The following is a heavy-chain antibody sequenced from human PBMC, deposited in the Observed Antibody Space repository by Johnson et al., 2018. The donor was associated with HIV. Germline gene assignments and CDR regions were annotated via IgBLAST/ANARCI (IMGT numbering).Heavy chain of an antibody. CDR1: GFTFSNYW. CDR3: AREIIAARPSAFDI. V-gene: IGHV3-7*01. D-gene: IGHD6-6*01. CDR2: IQQDGSDT. J-gene: IGHJ3*02. Sequence: VQLVESGGGLVQPGGSLRLSCAASGFTFSNYWMTWVRQAPGKGLEWVANIQQDGSDTYYVDSVKGRFTISRDNSKNTLYLQMNSLRAEDTAVYYCAREIIAARPSAFDIWGQGTMVTVSS.